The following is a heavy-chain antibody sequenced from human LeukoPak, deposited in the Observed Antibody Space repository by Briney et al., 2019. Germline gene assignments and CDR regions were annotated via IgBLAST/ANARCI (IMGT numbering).Heavy chain of an antibody. CDR1: GFTFTFYA. Sequence: GGSLRLSCAASGFTFTFYAMTWVRQAPGKGLEWVSTIFGSGGSTYYRDSVKGRFTISRDNSKNTVDLQMNSLRAEDTAVYYCAKSRFFGVLNTEFDYSGQGTLVTVSS. CDR2: IFGSGGST. J-gene: IGHJ4*02. V-gene: IGHV3-23*01. D-gene: IGHD3-3*01. CDR3: AKSRFFGVLNTEFDY.